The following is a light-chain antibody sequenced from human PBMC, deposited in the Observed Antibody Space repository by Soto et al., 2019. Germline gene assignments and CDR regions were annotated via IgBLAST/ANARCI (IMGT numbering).Light chain of an antibody. CDR2: EIS. J-gene: IGLJ2*01. CDR1: SSDVGGYNY. Sequence: QSVLTQPASVSGSPGQSITISCTGTSSDVGGYNYVSWYQQHPDKAPKLMIYEISNRPSGVSNRFSGSKSGNTASLTISGLQAEDEADYYCSSYTTSSTPLFGGGTKLTVL. V-gene: IGLV2-14*01. CDR3: SSYTTSSTPL.